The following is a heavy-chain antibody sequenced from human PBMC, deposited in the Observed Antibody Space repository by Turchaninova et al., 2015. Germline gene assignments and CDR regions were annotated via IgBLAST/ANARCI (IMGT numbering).Heavy chain of an antibody. J-gene: IGHJ4*03. Sequence: QLQESGPGLLKPSETLSLICPVSGGSINNYYWDWIRPPAGKGLEWIGRNYYNGETDYNPSLRSRLSKSGGKSTDQCSLRLTSVTAADAAVYYGAREQPGWGPPFDFWGHGTLVTVSS. CDR2: NYYNGET. CDR1: GGSINNYY. CDR3: AREQPGWGPPFDF. D-gene: IGHD7-27*01. V-gene: IGHV4-4*07.